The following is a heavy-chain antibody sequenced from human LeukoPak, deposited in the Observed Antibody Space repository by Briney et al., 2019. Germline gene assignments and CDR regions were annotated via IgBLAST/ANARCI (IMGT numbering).Heavy chain of an antibody. CDR2: IIPIFGTA. Sequence: GASVKVSCKASGGTFSSYAFSWVRQAPGQGLKWLGGIIPIFGTANYAQKFQGRVTITADESTSTAYMELSSLRSEDTAVYYCARVGGPDYDSSGYNDYWGQGTLVTVSS. D-gene: IGHD3-22*01. CDR3: ARVGGPDYDSSGYNDY. CDR1: GGTFSSYA. J-gene: IGHJ4*02. V-gene: IGHV1-69*13.